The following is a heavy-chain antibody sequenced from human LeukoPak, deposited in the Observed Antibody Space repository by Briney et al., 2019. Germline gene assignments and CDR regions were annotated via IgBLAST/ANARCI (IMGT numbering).Heavy chain of an antibody. Sequence: PSETLSLTCTVSGGSISGYYWSWIRQPPAKGPEWIGDILYSGRSTYNPSLKSRATISVDTSKNQFSLKLISVTAADTAVYYCARHFPGGSRMDSWGQGTLITVSS. CDR3: ARHFPGGSRMDS. D-gene: IGHD3-16*01. J-gene: IGHJ4*02. CDR2: ILYSGRS. CDR1: GGSISGYY. V-gene: IGHV4-59*08.